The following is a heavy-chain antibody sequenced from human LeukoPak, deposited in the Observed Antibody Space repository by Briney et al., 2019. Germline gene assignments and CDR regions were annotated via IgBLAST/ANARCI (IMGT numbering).Heavy chain of an antibody. D-gene: IGHD5-24*01. CDR3: ARHEEEDGYNAKTFDF. Sequence: SETLSLTCTVSGVSISSSNNFWGWIRRPPGKGLEWIGSMHYRGNTYYIPSLKSRVTISVDTSKNQFSLKLSSVTAADTAVYYCARHEEEDGYNAKTFDFWGQGTLVTVSS. CDR2: MHYRGNT. V-gene: IGHV4-39*01. J-gene: IGHJ4*02. CDR1: GVSISSSNNF.